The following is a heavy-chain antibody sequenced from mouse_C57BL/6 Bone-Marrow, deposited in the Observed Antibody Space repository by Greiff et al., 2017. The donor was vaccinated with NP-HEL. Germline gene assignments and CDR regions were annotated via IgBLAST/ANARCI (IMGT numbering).Heavy chain of an antibody. Sequence: QVQLQQSGAELVKPGASVKISCKASGYAFSSYWMNWVKQRPGKGLEWIGQIYPGDGDTNYNGKFKGKATLTADKSSSTAYMQLSSLTSEDSAVYFCARRCDSPGYFDYWGQGTTLTVSS. V-gene: IGHV1-80*01. CDR3: ARRCDSPGYFDY. D-gene: IGHD2-12*01. J-gene: IGHJ2*01. CDR2: IYPGDGDT. CDR1: GYAFSSYW.